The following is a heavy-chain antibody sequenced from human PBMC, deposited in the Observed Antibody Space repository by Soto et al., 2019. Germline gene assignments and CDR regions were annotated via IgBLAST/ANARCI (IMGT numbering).Heavy chain of an antibody. Sequence: PGGSLRLSCAASGFTFSSYAMHWVRQAPGKGLEWVAVISYDGSNKYYADSVKGRFTISRDNSKNTLYLQMNSLGAEDTAVYYCAREGSGWYYFDYWGQGTLVTVSS. CDR1: GFTFSSYA. J-gene: IGHJ4*02. V-gene: IGHV3-30-3*01. CDR2: ISYDGSNK. CDR3: AREGSGWYYFDY. D-gene: IGHD6-19*01.